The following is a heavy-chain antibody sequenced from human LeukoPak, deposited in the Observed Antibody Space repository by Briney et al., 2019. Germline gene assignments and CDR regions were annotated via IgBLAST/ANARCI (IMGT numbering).Heavy chain of an antibody. CDR1: GYSFTDYY. V-gene: IGHV1-2*02. CDR2: INPNSGGT. D-gene: IGHD2-21*01. Sequence: ASVKVSCKTSGYSFTDYYMHWVRQAPEQGLDGMEGINPNSGGTSSAQKFQGRVTMTRDTYITTVYMEVSWLTSDDTAIYYCARADRLDGGPYLIGPWGQGTLVTVSS. CDR3: ARADRLDGGPYLIGP. J-gene: IGHJ5*02.